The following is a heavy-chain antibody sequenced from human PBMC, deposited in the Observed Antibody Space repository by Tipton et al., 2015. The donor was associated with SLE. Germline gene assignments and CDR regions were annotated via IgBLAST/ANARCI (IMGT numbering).Heavy chain of an antibody. V-gene: IGHV4-34*01. D-gene: IGHD5/OR15-5a*01. CDR2: VNHLGTI. J-gene: IGHJ3*02. CDR3: AREVNTVGDSDAFDI. Sequence: LRLSCAASGFTVSSYGMHWVRQAPGKGLEWIGEVNHLGTIYYNASLKSRVTISIDTSKSHFSLKLTSVTAADTAVYYCAREVNTVGDSDAFDIWGQGTIVTVSP. CDR1: GFTVSSYG.